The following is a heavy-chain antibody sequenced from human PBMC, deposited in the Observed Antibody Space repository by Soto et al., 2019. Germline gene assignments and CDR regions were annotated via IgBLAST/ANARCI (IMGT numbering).Heavy chain of an antibody. CDR1: GYTFTGYY. D-gene: IGHD2-21*01. CDR3: ARDTGLLSGVAGVPDY. Sequence: ASVKVSCKASGYTFTGYYMHWVRQAPGQGLEWMGWINPNSGGTNYAQKLQGRVTMTRDTSISTAYMELSRLRSDDTAVYYCARDTGLLSGVAGVPDYWGQGTLVTVSS. J-gene: IGHJ4*02. V-gene: IGHV1-2*02. CDR2: INPNSGGT.